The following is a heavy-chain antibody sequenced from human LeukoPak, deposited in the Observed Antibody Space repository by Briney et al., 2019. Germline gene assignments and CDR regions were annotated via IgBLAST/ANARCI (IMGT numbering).Heavy chain of an antibody. CDR3: TTDPPGPY. CDR2: SKAKTDGWAT. D-gene: IGHD1-14*01. Sequence: GGSLRLSCVVSGFTFSKDWMSLVRQAPGKGLEWVGRSKAKTDGWATDYAAPVRGRFIISRDESKNTLYVQMNSLQTDDTGVYYCTTDPPGPYWGQGTLVTVSS. J-gene: IGHJ4*02. V-gene: IGHV3-15*01. CDR1: GFTFSKDW.